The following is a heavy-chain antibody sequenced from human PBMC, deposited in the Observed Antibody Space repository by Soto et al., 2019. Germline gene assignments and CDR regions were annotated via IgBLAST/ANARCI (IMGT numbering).Heavy chain of an antibody. V-gene: IGHV5-10-1*01. J-gene: IGHJ6*02. CDR3: ARHNLDHYYDSSGYYDGMDV. CDR2: IDPSDSYT. CDR1: EYXFTSYL. Sequence: AXLKICCKCSEYXFTSYLHRWVRHMPGKGLALIGMIDPSDSYTNYSSSFQGNVTISADKSISTAYLKWRSPKASDNAMYYCARHNLDHYYDSSGYYDGMDVWGQGTTGTVSS. D-gene: IGHD3-22*01.